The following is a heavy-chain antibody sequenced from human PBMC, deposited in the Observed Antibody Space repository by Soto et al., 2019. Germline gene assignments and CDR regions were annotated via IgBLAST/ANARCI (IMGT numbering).Heavy chain of an antibody. CDR1: GFTFSSYA. J-gene: IGHJ6*02. CDR3: ASRYYDFWSGYYLPNYGMDV. D-gene: IGHD3-3*01. CDR2: ISGSGGST. V-gene: IGHV3-23*01. Sequence: GGALKLSCAASGFTFSSYAMSWVRQAPGKGLEWVSAISGSGGSTYYADSVKGRFTISRDNSKNTLYLQMNSLRAEDTAVYYCASRYYDFWSGYYLPNYGMDVWGQGT.